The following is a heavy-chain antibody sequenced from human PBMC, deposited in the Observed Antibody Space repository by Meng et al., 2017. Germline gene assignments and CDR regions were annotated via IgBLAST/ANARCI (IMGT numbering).Heavy chain of an antibody. Sequence: HVQRVQFGAGVKKPGAAVKVSCKASGYTFTGYYMHGVRQAPGQGLEWMGWINPNSGGTNYAQKFQGRVTMTRDTSISTAYMELSRLRSDDTAVYYCARFGGIVATISAFDYWGQGTLVTVSS. J-gene: IGHJ4*02. CDR1: GYTFTGYY. D-gene: IGHD5-12*01. V-gene: IGHV1-2*02. CDR3: ARFGGIVATISAFDY. CDR2: INPNSGGT.